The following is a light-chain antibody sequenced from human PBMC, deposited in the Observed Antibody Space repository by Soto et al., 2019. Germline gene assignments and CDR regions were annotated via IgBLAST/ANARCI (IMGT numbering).Light chain of an antibody. V-gene: IGKV3-11*01. CDR1: QSVGRY. CDR2: DAS. J-gene: IGKJ1*01. CDR3: QQRNNWPWT. Sequence: EIVLTQSPAILSLSPGERATLSCRASQSVGRYLVWYQQKPGQAPSLLIYDASNRATGVPARFSGSGSGTDCTLPISSQESEDYAVYYCQQRNNWPWTLGQGTRLEIK.